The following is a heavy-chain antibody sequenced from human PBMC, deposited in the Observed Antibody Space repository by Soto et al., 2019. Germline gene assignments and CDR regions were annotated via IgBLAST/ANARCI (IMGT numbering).Heavy chain of an antibody. CDR3: ARLDRFLEYFNH. CDR1: GGSISISSYY. Sequence: QLQLQESGPGLVKPSETLSLTCSVSGGSISISSYYWGWVRQPPGKGMEWIASMYYSGGTNYNPSLKSRATISVDKSKIQFSLTLTSATAADTAVYYCARLDRFLEYFNHWGQGTLVTVSS. CDR2: MYYSGGT. V-gene: IGHV4-39*01. J-gene: IGHJ1*01. D-gene: IGHD3-3*01.